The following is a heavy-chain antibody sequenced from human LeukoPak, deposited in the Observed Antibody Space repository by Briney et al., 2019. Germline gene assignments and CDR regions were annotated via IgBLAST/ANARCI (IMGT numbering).Heavy chain of an antibody. CDR1: GGTFSSYA. V-gene: IGHV1-69*04. D-gene: IGHD2-15*01. CDR3: ARANCSGGSCYSREYFDY. J-gene: IGHJ4*02. CDR2: IITILGIA. Sequence: ASVTVSCKASGGTFSSYAISWVRQAPGQGLEWMGRIITILGIANYAQKFQGRFTITADKSTSTAYMELSSLRSEDTAVYYCARANCSGGSCYSREYFDYWGQGTLVTVSS.